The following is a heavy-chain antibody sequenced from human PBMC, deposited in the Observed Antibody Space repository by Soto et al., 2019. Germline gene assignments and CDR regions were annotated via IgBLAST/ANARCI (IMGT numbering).Heavy chain of an antibody. CDR3: ARGKTVAAAGPFDY. V-gene: IGHV4-31*03. CDR2: IYYSGST. D-gene: IGHD6-13*01. J-gene: IGHJ4*02. Sequence: QVQLQESGPGLVKPSQTLSLTCTVSGGSISSGGYYWSWIRQHPGKGPEWIGYIYYSGSTYYNPALKSRVTISGDTSKNQFPLKLRSVTAADTAVYYCARGKTVAAAGPFDYWGQGTLVTVSS. CDR1: GGSISSGGYY.